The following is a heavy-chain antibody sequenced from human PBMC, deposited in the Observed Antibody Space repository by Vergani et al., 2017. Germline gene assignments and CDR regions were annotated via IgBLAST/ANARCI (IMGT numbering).Heavy chain of an antibody. V-gene: IGHV1-18*01. J-gene: IGHJ6*02. Sequence: QVQLVQSGAEVKKPGASVKVSCKASGYTFTSYGISWVRQAPGQGLEWMGWISAYNGNTNYAQKLQGRVTMTTERSTSTAYMGLRSLRSDDTAVYYCARDWVWGDYGNYYYYGMDFWGQGTTVTVSS. CDR3: ARDWVWGDYGNYYYYGMDF. CDR1: GYTFTSYG. CDR2: ISAYNGNT. D-gene: IGHD4-17*01.